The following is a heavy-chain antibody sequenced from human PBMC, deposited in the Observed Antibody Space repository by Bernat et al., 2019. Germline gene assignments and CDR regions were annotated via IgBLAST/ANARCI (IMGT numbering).Heavy chain of an antibody. CDR3: ARDDGDLNF. CDR2: IYSGGST. D-gene: IGHD4-17*01. V-gene: IGHV3-66*01. CDR1: RFTVSNND. Sequence: EVQLVESGGVVVQPGGSLRLSCAASRFTVSNNDMSWVRQAPGKGLEWVSIIYSGGSTYYADSVKGRFTISRDNSKNTLYLQMNSLRAEDTAVYYCARDDGDLNFWGQGTLVTVSS. J-gene: IGHJ4*02.